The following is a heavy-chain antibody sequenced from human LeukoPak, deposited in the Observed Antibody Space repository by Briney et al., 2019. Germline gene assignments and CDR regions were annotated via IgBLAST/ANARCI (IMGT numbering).Heavy chain of an antibody. CDR1: GVSISSSSYY. CDR2: IYYSGIT. J-gene: IGHJ6*03. CDR3: ARVLQYYYNYMDV. D-gene: IGHD1-1*01. Sequence: SETLSLTCTVSGVSISSSSYYWGWIRQPRGKGLEWIGSIYYSGITYYNPSLKSRVTISVDTSKNQFSLKLSSVTAADTAVYYCARVLQYYYNYMDVWGKGTTVTVSS. V-gene: IGHV4-39*07.